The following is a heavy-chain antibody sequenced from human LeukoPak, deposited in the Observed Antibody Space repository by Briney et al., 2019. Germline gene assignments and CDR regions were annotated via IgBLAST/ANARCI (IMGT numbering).Heavy chain of an antibody. D-gene: IGHD5-12*01. CDR1: GFTFRNYA. CDR2: ISGSGGGT. CDR3: AKLRNSGYDHDAFDM. Sequence: GSLRLSCAASGFTFRNYALSWVRQAPGKGLEWVSTISGSGGGTFYADSVKGRFTISRDNSKNTMYMQMNSLRAEDTAVYYCAKLRNSGYDHDAFDMWGQGTMVSVSS. V-gene: IGHV3-23*01. J-gene: IGHJ3*02.